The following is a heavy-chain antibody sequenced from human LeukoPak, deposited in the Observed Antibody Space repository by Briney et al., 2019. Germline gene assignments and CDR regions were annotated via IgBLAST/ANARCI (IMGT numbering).Heavy chain of an antibody. V-gene: IGHV1-46*01. CDR3: AREGSAAKYYFDY. J-gene: IGHJ4*02. CDR2: INPSGGST. CDR1: GYTFTSYG. D-gene: IGHD6-25*01. Sequence: ASVRVSCKASGYTFTSYGISWVRQAPGQGLEWMGIINPSGGSTSYAQKFQGRVTMTRDMSTSTVYMELSSLRSEDTAVYYCAREGSAAKYYFDYWGQGTLVTVSS.